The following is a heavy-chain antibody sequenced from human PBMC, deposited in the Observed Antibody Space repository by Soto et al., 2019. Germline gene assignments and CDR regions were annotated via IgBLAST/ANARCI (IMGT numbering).Heavy chain of an antibody. Sequence: GESLKISCKGSGYSFTNYWIGWVRQMPGKGLEWMGTIHPGDPGTRYSPSFQGQVTISADKSISTAYLQWSSLKASDTAMYYCARSLAGIHGRYYYGMDVWGQGT. CDR3: ARSLAGIHGRYYYGMDV. CDR2: IHPGDPGT. V-gene: IGHV5-51*01. CDR1: GYSFTNYW. J-gene: IGHJ6*02. D-gene: IGHD6-19*01.